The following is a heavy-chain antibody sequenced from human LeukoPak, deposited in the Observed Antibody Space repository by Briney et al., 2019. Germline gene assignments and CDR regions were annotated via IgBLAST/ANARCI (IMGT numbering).Heavy chain of an antibody. V-gene: IGHV4-4*07. CDR1: GGSISGYY. J-gene: IGHJ4*02. D-gene: IGHD3-22*01. Sequence: SETLSLTCTVSGGSISGYYWNWLRQPAGKGLEWIGRIYTTGDTNYNPSLKSRLTMSVDTSKNQFSLKLTSVTAADTAVYYCARERTVGGYPYYVDYWGQGPLVTVSS. CDR2: IYTTGDT. CDR3: ARERTVGGYPYYVDY.